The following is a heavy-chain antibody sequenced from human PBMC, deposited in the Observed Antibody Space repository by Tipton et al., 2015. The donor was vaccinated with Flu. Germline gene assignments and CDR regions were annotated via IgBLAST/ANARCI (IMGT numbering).Heavy chain of an antibody. V-gene: IGHV5-51*01. J-gene: IGHJ4*02. CDR3: VRHEMDS. CDR2: FYPGNSDT. CDR1: GYKFSKYW. D-gene: IGHD5-24*01. Sequence: QSGAEVKKPGEFLRISCKVSGYKFSKYWIAWVRQMPGKGLEWMGIFYPGNSDTRYSPSFEGHVTFSADSSISTAYLQWTSLKASDTAMYYCVRHEMDSWGQGTLVTVSS.